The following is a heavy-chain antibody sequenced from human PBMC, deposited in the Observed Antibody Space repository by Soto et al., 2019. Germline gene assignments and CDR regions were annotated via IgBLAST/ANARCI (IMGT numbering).Heavy chain of an antibody. V-gene: IGHV3-48*03. J-gene: IGHJ6*02. D-gene: IGHD3-3*01. CDR1: GFTFSSYE. CDR3: ARDLIFGVVTTNYYYGMDV. CDR2: ISSSGSTI. Sequence: GGSLRLSCAASGFTFSSYEMNWVRQAPGKGLEWVSYISSSGSTIYYADSVKGRFTISRDNAKNSLYLQMNSLRAEDTAVYYCARDLIFGVVTTNYYYGMDVWGQGXTVTVPS.